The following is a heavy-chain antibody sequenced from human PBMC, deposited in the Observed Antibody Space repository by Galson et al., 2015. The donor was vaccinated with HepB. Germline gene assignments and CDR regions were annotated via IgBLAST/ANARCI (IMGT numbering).Heavy chain of an antibody. CDR2: ISHDGSNK. CDR1: GFTFSNYG. D-gene: IGHD6-19*01. J-gene: IGHJ4*02. V-gene: IGHV3-30*18. CDR3: AKDPYLYSTLAGTMAGFDY. Sequence: SLRLSCAASGFTFSNYGMHWVRQAPGKGLEWVAVISHDGSNKYYSDSVKGRFTISRDNSNNTLDLQMNSLRAEDTAFDYCAKDPYLYSTLAGTMAGFDYWGQGTLVTVSS.